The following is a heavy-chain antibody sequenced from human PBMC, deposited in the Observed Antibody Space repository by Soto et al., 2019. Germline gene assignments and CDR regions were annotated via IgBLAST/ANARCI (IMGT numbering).Heavy chain of an antibody. CDR1: GFTFSSYG. V-gene: IGHV3-30*18. D-gene: IGHD3-16*02. Sequence: QVQLVESGGGVVQPGRSLRLSCAASGFTFSSYGMHWVRQAPGKGLEWVAVISYDGSNKYYADSVKGRFTISRDNSKNMLYLQMNSLRAEDTAVYYCAKEAGDYIWGSNRYFDYRGQGTLVTVFS. J-gene: IGHJ4*02. CDR2: ISYDGSNK. CDR3: AKEAGDYIWGSNRYFDY.